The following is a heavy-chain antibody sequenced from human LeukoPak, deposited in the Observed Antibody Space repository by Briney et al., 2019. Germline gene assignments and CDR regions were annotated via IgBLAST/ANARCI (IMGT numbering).Heavy chain of an antibody. J-gene: IGHJ4*02. Sequence: ASVKVSCKASGYTFTSYGISWVRQAPGQGLEWMGWISAYNGNTNYARKLQGRVTMTTDTSTSTAYMELRSLRSEDTAVYYCARDRSRWGTITFGGVIVPFDYWGQGTLVTVSS. D-gene: IGHD3-16*02. CDR1: GYTFTSYG. CDR2: ISAYNGNT. V-gene: IGHV1-18*01. CDR3: ARDRSRWGTITFGGVIVPFDY.